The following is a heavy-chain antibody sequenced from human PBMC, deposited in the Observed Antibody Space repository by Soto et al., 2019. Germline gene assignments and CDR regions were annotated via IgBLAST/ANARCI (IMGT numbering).Heavy chain of an antibody. D-gene: IGHD4-4*01. CDR2: IYYSGST. CDR3: ARRRTTVTPARGYYGMDV. Sequence: PSETLSLTCTVSGGSISSGGYYWSWIRQHPGKGLEWIGYIYYSGSTYYNPSLKSRVTISVDTSKNQFSLKLSSVTAADTAVYYCARRRTTVTPARGYYGMDVWGQGTTVTVSS. J-gene: IGHJ6*02. CDR1: GGSISSGGYY. V-gene: IGHV4-31*03.